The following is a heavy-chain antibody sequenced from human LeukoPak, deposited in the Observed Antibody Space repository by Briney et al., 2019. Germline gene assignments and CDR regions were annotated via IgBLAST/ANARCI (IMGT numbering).Heavy chain of an antibody. CDR2: IIPIFGTA. CDR3: ASPIHRTRYSSGWYYAFDI. V-gene: IGHV1-69*06. D-gene: IGHD6-19*01. Sequence: SVKVSCKASGYTFTSYAISWVRQAPGQGLEWMGGIIPIFGTANYAQKFQGRVTITADKSTSTAYMEPSSLRSEDTAVYYCASPIHRTRYSSGWYYAFDIWGQGTMVTVSS. CDR1: GYTFTSYA. J-gene: IGHJ3*02.